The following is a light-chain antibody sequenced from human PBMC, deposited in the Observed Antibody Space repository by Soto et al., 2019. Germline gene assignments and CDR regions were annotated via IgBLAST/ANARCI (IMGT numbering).Light chain of an antibody. J-gene: IGKJ4*01. CDR1: QSFSSN. V-gene: IGKV3-15*01. CDR2: GAS. Sequence: EIVMTHSPATLSVSPGERATLSFSASQSFSSNLAWYQQKPGQAPRLLIYGASTRATGIPARFNGSGSGTEFTLTINSLQSEDFAVYYCQQYNNWPLTFGGGTKVDI. CDR3: QQYNNWPLT.